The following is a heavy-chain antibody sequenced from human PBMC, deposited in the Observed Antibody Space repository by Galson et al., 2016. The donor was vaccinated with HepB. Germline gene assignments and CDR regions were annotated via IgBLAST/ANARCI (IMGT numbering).Heavy chain of an antibody. CDR3: ARLPGRQHLKTGAPAFCF. J-gene: IGHJ3*01. CDR2: IFHSGNT. CDR1: GGSISGSSYL. V-gene: IGHV4-39*01. Sequence: ETLSLTCTVSGGSISGSSYLWGWIRQPPRKGLEWIGSIFHSGNTFNNPSLKSRATLSVYTAKNQFSFRLGSATAADTALYYCARLPGRQHLKTGAPAFCFWGQGTMVAVSS.